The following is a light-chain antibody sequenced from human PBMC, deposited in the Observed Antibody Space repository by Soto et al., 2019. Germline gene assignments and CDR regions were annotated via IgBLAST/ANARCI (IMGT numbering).Light chain of an antibody. CDR1: NSNIGSNA. Sequence: QSVLTQSPSVSGAPRQSVNISCSGNNSNIGSNAVHWYQQLPGKAPKLLMYYNDMLPSGVSDRFSGSKSGTSASLAISGLQSEDDGDYYCATWDDRLTALVFGGGTKLTVL. CDR2: YND. J-gene: IGLJ3*02. V-gene: IGLV1-36*01. CDR3: ATWDDRLTALV.